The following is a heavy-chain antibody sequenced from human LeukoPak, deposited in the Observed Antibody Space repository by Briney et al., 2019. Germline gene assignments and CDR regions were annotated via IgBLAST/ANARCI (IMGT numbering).Heavy chain of an antibody. Sequence: SETLSLTCTVSGDSISNYYWSWIRQPPGKGLEWIGYIYYSGSTNYNPSLKSRVTISVDTSKNQFSLKLSSVTAADTAVYYCARGPHSSSESLDYWGQGTLVTVSS. CDR3: ARGPHSSSESLDY. V-gene: IGHV4-59*01. CDR1: GDSISNYY. D-gene: IGHD6-13*01. CDR2: IYYSGST. J-gene: IGHJ4*02.